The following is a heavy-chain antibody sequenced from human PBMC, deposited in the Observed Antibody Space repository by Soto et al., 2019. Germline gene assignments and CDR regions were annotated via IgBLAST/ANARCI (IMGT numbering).Heavy chain of an antibody. CDR3: ARDQDYYDSSGYYVFFDY. V-gene: IGHV3-7*05. CDR2: IKQDGSEK. CDR1: GFTFSSYW. J-gene: IGHJ4*02. Sequence: GGSLRLSCAASGFTFSSYWMSWVRQAPGKGLEWVANIKQDGSEKYYVDSVKGRFTISRDNAKNSLYLQMNSLRAEDTAVYYCARDQDYYDSSGYYVFFDYWGQGTLVTVSS. D-gene: IGHD3-22*01.